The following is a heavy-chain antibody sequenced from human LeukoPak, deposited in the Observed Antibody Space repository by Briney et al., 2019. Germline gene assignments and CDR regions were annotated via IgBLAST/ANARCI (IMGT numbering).Heavy chain of an antibody. CDR3: ARDNGAIRAYYYHGMDV. Sequence: SETLSVTCAVSGGSISSRNWWSWVRQPPGKGLEWIGEIYHSGSINYNPSLKSRVTISVDKSKNQLSLRLTSVTAADTAVYYCARDNGAIRAYYYHGMDVWGQGTTVTVSS. CDR2: IYHSGSI. V-gene: IGHV4-4*02. D-gene: IGHD2-8*01. J-gene: IGHJ6*02. CDR1: GGSISSRNW.